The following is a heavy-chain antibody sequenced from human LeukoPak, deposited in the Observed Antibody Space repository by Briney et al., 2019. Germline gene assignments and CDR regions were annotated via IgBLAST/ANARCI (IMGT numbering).Heavy chain of an antibody. J-gene: IGHJ4*01. Sequence: GESLKISCEVSGYNIINYWIGWVRQMPGKGLEWMAIIFPGDSTATYNPSFQGQVSLSVDKSVSAAYLLWSSLQASDTAIYYCARLGKGLLRYSFDYWGHGTLVTVAS. CDR2: IFPGDSTA. D-gene: IGHD3-16*01. CDR3: ARLGKGLLRYSFDY. V-gene: IGHV5-51*01. CDR1: GYNIINYW.